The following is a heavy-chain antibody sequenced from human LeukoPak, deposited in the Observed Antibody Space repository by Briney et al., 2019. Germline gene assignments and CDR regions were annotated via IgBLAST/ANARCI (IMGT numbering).Heavy chain of an antibody. CDR1: GFTFSSYG. D-gene: IGHD5-12*01. CDR3: AKGDGGYDTKIDY. J-gene: IGHJ4*02. V-gene: IGHV3-23*01. Sequence: RTGGSLRLSCAASGFTFSSYGMSWVRQAPGKGLEWVSAISGSGGSTYYADSVKGRFTISRDNSKNTLYLQMNSLRAEDTAVYYCAKGDGGYDTKIDYWGQGTLVTVSS. CDR2: ISGSGGST.